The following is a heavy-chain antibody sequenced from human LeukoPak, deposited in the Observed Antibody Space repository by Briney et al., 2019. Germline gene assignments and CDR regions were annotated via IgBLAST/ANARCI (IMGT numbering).Heavy chain of an antibody. J-gene: IGHJ4*02. V-gene: IGHV3-21*01. CDR2: ISSSSSYI. D-gene: IGHD3-22*01. CDR3: ARDYYDSGDY. CDR1: GFTFDDYA. Sequence: PGRSLRLSCAASGFTFDDYAMHWVRQAPGKGLEWVSSISSSSSYIYYADSVKGRFTISRDNAKNSLYLQMNSLRAEDTAAYYCARDYYDSGDYWGQGTLVTVSS.